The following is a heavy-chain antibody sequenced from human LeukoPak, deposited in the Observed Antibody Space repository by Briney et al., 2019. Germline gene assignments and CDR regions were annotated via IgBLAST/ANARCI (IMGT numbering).Heavy chain of an antibody. Sequence: SETLSLTCAVYGGSFSGYYWSCIRQPPGKGLEWIGEINHSGSTNYNPSLKSRVTISVDTSKNQFSLKLSSVTAADTAVYYCARGRVSVNIVVVADGYFDYWGQGTLVTVSS. CDR3: ARGRVSVNIVVVADGYFDY. J-gene: IGHJ4*02. CDR2: INHSGST. D-gene: IGHD2-15*01. V-gene: IGHV4-34*01. CDR1: GGSFSGYY.